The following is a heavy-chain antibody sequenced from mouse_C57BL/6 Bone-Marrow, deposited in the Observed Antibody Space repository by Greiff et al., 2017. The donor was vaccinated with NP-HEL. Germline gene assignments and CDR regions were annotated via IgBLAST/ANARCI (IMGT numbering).Heavy chain of an antibody. V-gene: IGHV5-2*01. CDR2: INSDGGST. J-gene: IGHJ3*01. CDR1: EYEFPSHD. Sequence: EVQGVESGGGLVQPGESLKLSCESNEYEFPSHDMSWVRKTPEKRLELVAAINSDGGSTYYPDTMERRFIISSDTTQKTLYLQISSLRSEDTALYYCASHPAVSGFAYWGQGTLVTVSA. CDR3: ASHPAVSGFAY.